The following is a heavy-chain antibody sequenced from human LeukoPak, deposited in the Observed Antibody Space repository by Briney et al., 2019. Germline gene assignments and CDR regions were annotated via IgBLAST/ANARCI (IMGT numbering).Heavy chain of an antibody. CDR1: GFTFSSYA. Sequence: GGSLRLSCAASGFTFSSYAMHWVRQAPGKGLEWVAVISYDGSNKYYADSVKGRFTISRDNSKNTLYLQMNSLRAEDTAVYYCAREYYYDSSGYTHWYFDLWGRGTLVTVSS. CDR2: ISYDGSNK. D-gene: IGHD3-22*01. CDR3: AREYYYDSSGYTHWYFDL. J-gene: IGHJ2*01. V-gene: IGHV3-30-3*01.